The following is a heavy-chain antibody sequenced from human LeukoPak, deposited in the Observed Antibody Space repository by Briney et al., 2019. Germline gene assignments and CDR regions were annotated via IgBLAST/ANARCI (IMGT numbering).Heavy chain of an antibody. D-gene: IGHD3-22*01. V-gene: IGHV3-7*01. CDR1: GFTFSSYA. J-gene: IGHJ4*02. Sequence: GGSLRLSCAASGFTFSSYAMHWVRQAPGKGLEWVANIKQDGSEKYYVDSVKGRFTISRDNAKNSLYLQMNSLRAEDTAVYYCARDLYDSSGYPWYWGQGTLVTVSS. CDR3: ARDLYDSSGYPWY. CDR2: IKQDGSEK.